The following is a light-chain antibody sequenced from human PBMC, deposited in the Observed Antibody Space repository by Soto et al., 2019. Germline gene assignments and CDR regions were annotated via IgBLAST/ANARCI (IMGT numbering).Light chain of an antibody. CDR3: QQYNSYSRYT. CDR1: QRISSW. Sequence: DIQMTQSPSTLSASVGDRVTITCRVSQRISSWLAWYQQKPGKAPKLLIYKASSLESGVPSRFSGSGSGTEFTLTISSLQPDDFATYYCQQYNSYSRYTFGQGTKLEIK. V-gene: IGKV1-5*03. CDR2: KAS. J-gene: IGKJ2*01.